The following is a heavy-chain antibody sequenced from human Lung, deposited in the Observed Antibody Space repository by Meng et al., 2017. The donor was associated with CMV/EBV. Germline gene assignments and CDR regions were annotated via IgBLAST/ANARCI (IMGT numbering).Heavy chain of an antibody. J-gene: IGHJ4*02. V-gene: IGHV3-21*01. CDR1: GFTFSSYH. D-gene: IGHD3-9*01. CDR2: ITSSDTYK. CDR3: AREFSSGYLYFDF. Sequence: GEXXKISCAASGFTFSSYHMSWVRQAPGKGLEWVSSITSSDTYKYYPDSLKGRFTISRDNARKLLYLQINNLRAEDTAVYYCAREFSSGYLYFDFWGQGTXVNVYS.